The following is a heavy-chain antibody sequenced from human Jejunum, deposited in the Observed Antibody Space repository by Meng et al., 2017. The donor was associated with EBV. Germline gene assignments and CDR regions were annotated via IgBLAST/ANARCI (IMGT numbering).Heavy chain of an antibody. V-gene: IGHV4-34*01. CDR1: VGSFSGYY. J-gene: IGHJ5*02. D-gene: IGHD6-13*01. CDR2: INHSGST. Sequence: QVQLQQGGAGLLKPSGTLHLTCAVYVGSFSGYYWSWIRQPPGKGLEWIGEINHSGSTNYNPSLKSRVTISVDTSKNQFSLKLSSVTAADTAVYYCARGDSPGIAAAGTGGWFDPWGQGTLVTVSS. CDR3: ARGDSPGIAAAGTGGWFDP.